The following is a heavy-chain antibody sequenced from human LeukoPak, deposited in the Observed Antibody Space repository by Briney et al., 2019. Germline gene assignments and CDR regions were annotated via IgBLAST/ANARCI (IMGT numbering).Heavy chain of an antibody. V-gene: IGHV3-23*01. CDR3: ARHHGPVWIGELFDF. CDR1: GFTFSSYA. J-gene: IGHJ4*02. CDR2: ISGSGGAT. D-gene: IGHD3-10*01. Sequence: GGSLRLSCAASGFTFSSYAMSWVRQVPGRGLEWVSSISGSGGATYYADSLKGRFTISRDNSQNSLNLQMNSLRAYDTAVYYCARHHGPVWIGELFDFWGQGILVSVSS.